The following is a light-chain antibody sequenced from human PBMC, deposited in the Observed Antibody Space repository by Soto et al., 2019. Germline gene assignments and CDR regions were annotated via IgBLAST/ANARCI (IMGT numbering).Light chain of an antibody. V-gene: IGKV3-11*01. CDR3: QHRSSWPFT. Sequence: EIVLTQSPATLSLSPRERATLSCRASQSVSSYLAWYQQKPGQAPRLLIYEASNRATGIPARFSGSGSGTDLTLTISSLEPEDFAVYYCQHRSSWPFTFGPGTKVDIK. CDR2: EAS. CDR1: QSVSSY. J-gene: IGKJ3*01.